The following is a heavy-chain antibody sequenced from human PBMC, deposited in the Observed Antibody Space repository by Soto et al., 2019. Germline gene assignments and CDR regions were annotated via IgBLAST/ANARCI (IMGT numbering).Heavy chain of an antibody. CDR2: INHSGST. V-gene: IGHV4-34*01. D-gene: IGHD1-26*01. J-gene: IGHJ6*02. CDR1: GGAFSGYY. CDR3: ARGPHRSRSNYYYGMDV. Sequence: SGTLSLTCAVYGGAFSGYYWSWIPPPPGKGLEWIGEINHSGSTNYNPSLKSRVTISVDTSKNQFSLKLSSVTAADTAVYYCARGPHRSRSNYYYGMDVWGQGTTVTVSS.